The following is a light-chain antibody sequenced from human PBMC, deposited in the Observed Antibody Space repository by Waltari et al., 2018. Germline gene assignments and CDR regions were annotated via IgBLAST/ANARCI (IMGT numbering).Light chain of an antibody. J-gene: IGKJ1*01. CDR3: LQSNIYPLT. V-gene: IGKV1-17*01. Sequence: DIQMTQSPSSLSASVGDRVTITCRASQGIRNDLSRFQQRPGKAPKRLIYGASNLESGVPSRFSGSGSGTEFTLTVSSLRPEDFATYFCLQSNIYPLTFGQGTKVEI. CDR1: QGIRND. CDR2: GAS.